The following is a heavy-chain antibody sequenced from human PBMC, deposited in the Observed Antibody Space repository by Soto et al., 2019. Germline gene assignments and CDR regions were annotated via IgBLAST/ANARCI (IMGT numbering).Heavy chain of an antibody. CDR3: ARAYQMYSSSWYPAPRVLPDDY. Sequence: GASVKVSCKASGYTFTSYAMHWVRQAPGQRLEWMGWINAGNGNTKYSQKFQGRVTITRDTSASTAYMELSSLRSEDTAVYYCARAYQMYSSSWYPAPRVLPDDYWGQGTLVTVSS. CDR2: INAGNGNT. V-gene: IGHV1-3*01. J-gene: IGHJ4*02. CDR1: GYTFTSYA. D-gene: IGHD6-13*01.